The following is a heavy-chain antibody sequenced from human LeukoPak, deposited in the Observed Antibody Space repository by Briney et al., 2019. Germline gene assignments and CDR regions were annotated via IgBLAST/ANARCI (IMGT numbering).Heavy chain of an antibody. CDR2: IYYSGST. J-gene: IGHJ4*02. CDR1: GGSISSGGYY. V-gene: IGHV4-31*03. D-gene: IGHD1-26*01. Sequence: SQTLSLTCTVSGGSISSGGYYWSWIRQHPGTGLEWIGYIYYSGSTYYNPSLKSRVTISVDTSKNQFSLKLSSVTAADTAVYYCARIRGSYYFRERYYFDYWGQGTLVTVSS. CDR3: ARIRGSYYFRERYYFDY.